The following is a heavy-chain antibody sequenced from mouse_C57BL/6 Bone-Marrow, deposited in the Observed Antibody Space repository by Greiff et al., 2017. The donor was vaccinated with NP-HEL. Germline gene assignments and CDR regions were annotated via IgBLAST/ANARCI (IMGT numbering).Heavy chain of an antibody. Sequence: VKLVESGAELVRPGASVTLSCKASGYTFTDYEMHWVKQTPVHGLEWIGAIDPETGGTAYNQKFKGKAILTADKSSSTAYMELRSLTSEDSAVDYCTRLRQEAMDYWGQGTSVTVSS. V-gene: IGHV1-15*01. CDR1: GYTFTDYE. CDR3: TRLRQEAMDY. J-gene: IGHJ4*01. CDR2: IDPETGGT. D-gene: IGHD2-12*01.